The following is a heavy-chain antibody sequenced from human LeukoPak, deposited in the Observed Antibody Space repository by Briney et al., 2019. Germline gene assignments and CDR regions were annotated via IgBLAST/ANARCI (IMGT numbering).Heavy chain of an antibody. CDR2: INPNSGGT. V-gene: IGHV1-2*02. Sequence: GASVKVSCKASGYTFTGYYMHWVRQAPGQGLEWMGWINPNSGGTNYAQKFQGRVTMTRDTSISTAYMELSRLRSDDTAVYYCAAGGLGYCSSTSCSDYYYYYMDVWGKGTTVTVSS. J-gene: IGHJ6*03. D-gene: IGHD2-2*01. CDR3: AAGGLGYCSSTSCSDYYYYYMDV. CDR1: GYTFTGYY.